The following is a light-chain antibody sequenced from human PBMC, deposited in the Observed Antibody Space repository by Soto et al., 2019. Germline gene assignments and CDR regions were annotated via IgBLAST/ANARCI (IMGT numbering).Light chain of an antibody. CDR3: QHYNSYSET. Sequence: DLQMTQSPSTPPASVGDRVTITCPANQSISTWLAWYQQTPGKAPNLLIYKASRLETGVPSRFSGSGSGTEFTLTISLLQPDDFATYYCQHYNSYSETFGQGTKVDIK. V-gene: IGKV1-5*03. J-gene: IGKJ1*01. CDR2: KAS. CDR1: QSISTW.